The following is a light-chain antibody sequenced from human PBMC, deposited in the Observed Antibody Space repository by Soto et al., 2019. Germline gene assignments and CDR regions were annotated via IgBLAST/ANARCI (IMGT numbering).Light chain of an antibody. CDR3: CSYTTRTTDV. V-gene: IGLV2-14*01. Sequence: QSVLTQPASVSGSPGQSITISCTGTASDVGGYNYVSWYQQHPGKAPKLMIHAVSNRPSGISSRFSGSKAGNTASLTISGIQSEDEADYFCCSYTTRTTDVFGTGTKVTVL. CDR1: ASDVGGYNY. CDR2: AVS. J-gene: IGLJ1*01.